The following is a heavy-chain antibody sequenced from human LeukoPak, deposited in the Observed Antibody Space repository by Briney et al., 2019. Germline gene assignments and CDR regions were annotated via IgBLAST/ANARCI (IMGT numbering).Heavy chain of an antibody. J-gene: IGHJ6*02. V-gene: IGHV3-23*01. CDR2: ISGSGGDT. CDR1: GYTFSSYA. D-gene: IGHD3-10*01. Sequence: GGSLRLSCAAFGYTFSSYAMGWLRQAPGKGREGVSAISGSGGDTYYADSVKGRFTFSRDNYKNTLYLQMNSLRPEDTALYYCAKAVWFGEFDYYFFGLDVWGQGTTVTVSS. CDR3: AKAVWFGEFDYYFFGLDV.